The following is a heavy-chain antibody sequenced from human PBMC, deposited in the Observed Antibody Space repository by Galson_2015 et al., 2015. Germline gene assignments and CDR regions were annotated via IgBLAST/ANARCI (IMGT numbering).Heavy chain of an antibody. CDR3: ARQILDYDSWSGYYPTNFDY. Sequence: SLRLSCAASEFTFSSYYMSWVRQAPGKGLEWVSSISSTTTYIYYADSVKGRFTTSRDNAKNSLYLQMNSLGAEDTAVYYCARQILDYDSWSGYYPTNFDYWGQGTLVTVSS. CDR2: ISSTTTYI. CDR1: EFTFSSYY. V-gene: IGHV3-21*01. D-gene: IGHD3-3*01. J-gene: IGHJ4*02.